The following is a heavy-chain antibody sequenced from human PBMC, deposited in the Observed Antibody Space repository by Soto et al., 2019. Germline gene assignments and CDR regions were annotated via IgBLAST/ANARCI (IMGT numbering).Heavy chain of an antibody. CDR1: GFTFYTYA. D-gene: IGHD5-12*01. CDR2: ISLSGGDT. V-gene: IGHV3-23*01. CDR3: AKLTRDTTSSWLFDS. J-gene: IGHJ4*02. Sequence: EVQLLESGGGLVQTGGSLRLSCAASGFTFYTYAMTWVRQAPGRGLEWVSDISLSGGDTHYADSVKGRVTMSRDNSKNTLYLEMNSLRADDTAVYYCAKLTRDTTSSWLFDSWGRGTLVTVSS.